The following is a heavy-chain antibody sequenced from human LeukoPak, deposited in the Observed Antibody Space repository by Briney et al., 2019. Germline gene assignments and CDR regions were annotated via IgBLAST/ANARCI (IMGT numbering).Heavy chain of an antibody. CDR2: IYHSGGT. CDR1: GYSISSGYY. Sequence: RPSETLSLTCAVSGYSISSGYYWGWIRQPPGKGLEWIGSIYHSGGTYYNPSLKSRVTISVDTSKNQFSLKLSSVTAADTAVYYCASYSSHDAFDIWGQGTMVTVSS. J-gene: IGHJ3*02. D-gene: IGHD1-26*01. CDR3: ASYSSHDAFDI. V-gene: IGHV4-38-2*01.